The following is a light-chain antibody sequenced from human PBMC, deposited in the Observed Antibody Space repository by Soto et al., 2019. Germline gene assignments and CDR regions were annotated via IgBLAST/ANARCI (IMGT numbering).Light chain of an antibody. CDR2: AAS. Sequence: IQLTQSPSSLSASVGDRVTITCRASQGISSYLAWYQQKPGKAPKLLIYAASTLKSGVPSSFSGSESGTDFTLTISSLQPEDFATYYCQQLNSYPYTFGQGTKLEIK. CDR1: QGISSY. J-gene: IGKJ2*01. V-gene: IGKV1-9*01. CDR3: QQLNSYPYT.